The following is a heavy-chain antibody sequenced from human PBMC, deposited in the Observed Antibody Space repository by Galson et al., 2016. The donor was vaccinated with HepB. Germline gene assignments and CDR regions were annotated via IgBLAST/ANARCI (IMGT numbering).Heavy chain of an antibody. D-gene: IGHD6-19*01. CDR2: ISKTGGIT. V-gene: IGHV3-30-3*01. CDR3: ARDLEVVAGHGMGV. Sequence: SLRLSCAASGFTFSDWDFHWVRQAPGEGLDWVAVISKTGGITFYGDSVKGRFTISRDNSKNTLYLQMNSLRSEDTAVYYCARDLEVVAGHGMGVWGQGTTVTVSS. CDR1: GFTFSDWD. J-gene: IGHJ6*02.